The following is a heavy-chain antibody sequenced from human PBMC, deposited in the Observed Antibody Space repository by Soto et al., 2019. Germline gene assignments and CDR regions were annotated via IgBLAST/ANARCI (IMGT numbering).Heavy chain of an antibody. CDR3: ATFYYVDAFDI. CDR2: IYYSGST. D-gene: IGHD3-10*02. CDR1: CASISRSY. J-gene: IGHJ3*02. V-gene: IGHV4-59*08. Sequence: PSTTLSLTCTYSCASISRSYWSWIRQPPGKGLEWIGYIYYSGSTNYNPSLKSRVTISVDTSKNQFSLKLSSVTAADTAVYYCATFYYVDAFDIWGQGTMVT.